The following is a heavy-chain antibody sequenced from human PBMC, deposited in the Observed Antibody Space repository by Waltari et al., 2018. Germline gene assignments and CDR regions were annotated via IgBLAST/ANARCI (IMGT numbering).Heavy chain of an antibody. CDR1: GFSISSYW. V-gene: IGHV3-74*01. CDR3: VREGHDYYNEGDAFDI. CDR2: ITTDVTST. Sequence: EVQLVESGGGLVPSGGSLRLSCAASGFSISSYWMHWVRQAPGKGLVWVSHITTDVTSTNYADSVKGRFTISRDSAKNTLYLQMNSLRAEDTALYYCVREGHDYYNEGDAFDIWGHGTMVTVSS. D-gene: IGHD2-21*02. J-gene: IGHJ3*02.